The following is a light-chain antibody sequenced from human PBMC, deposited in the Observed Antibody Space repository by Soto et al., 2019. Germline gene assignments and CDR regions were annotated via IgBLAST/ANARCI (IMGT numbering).Light chain of an antibody. CDR2: GAS. CDR1: QSVSSK. V-gene: IGKV3-15*01. Sequence: EIVLTQSPGTLSVSPGERATLSCRASQSVSSKLACYQQKPGQAPRLLFYGASTGATGIPARFIGSGSETEFTLSISSLQSEDFAVYYCQQYNNWPGTFGQGTKVEIK. CDR3: QQYNNWPGT. J-gene: IGKJ1*01.